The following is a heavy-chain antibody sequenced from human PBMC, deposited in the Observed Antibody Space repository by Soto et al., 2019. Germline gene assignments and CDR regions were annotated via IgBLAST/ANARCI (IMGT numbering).Heavy chain of an antibody. J-gene: IGHJ4*02. D-gene: IGHD3-10*01. V-gene: IGHV4-4*07. CDR1: GGSIGLYY. CDR3: ARDRDYGSGSTLGWDY. Sequence: QVQLQESGPGLVKSSETLSLTCTVSGGSIGLYYWHWIRQAAGKGLEWIGRIYYTGDTRYNPSLRGRVTMSVDTSKNQFSLKLTSVSAADTAVYYCARDRDYGSGSTLGWDYWGRGTLVSVSS. CDR2: IYYTGDT.